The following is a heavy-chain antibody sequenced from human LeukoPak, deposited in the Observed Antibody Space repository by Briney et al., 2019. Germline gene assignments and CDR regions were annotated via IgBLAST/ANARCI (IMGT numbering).Heavy chain of an antibody. J-gene: IGHJ5*02. CDR2: INPNSGGT. CDR1: GYTFTGYY. CDR3: ARDRHRIAAAGFVWFDP. V-gene: IGHV1-2*06. Sequence: APVKVSCKASGYTFTGYYMHWVRQAPGQGLEWMGRINPNSGGTNYAQKFQGRVTMTRDTSISTAYMELSRLRSDDTAVYYCARDRHRIAAAGFVWFDPWGQGTLVTVSS. D-gene: IGHD6-13*01.